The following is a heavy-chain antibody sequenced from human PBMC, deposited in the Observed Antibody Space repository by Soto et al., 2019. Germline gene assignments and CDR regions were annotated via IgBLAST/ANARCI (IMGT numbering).Heavy chain of an antibody. CDR1: GGSISSGGYY. V-gene: IGHV4-31*02. D-gene: IGHD6-13*01. J-gene: IGHJ6*02. Sequence: SETLSLTCTVSGGSISSGGYYWSWLRQHPGKGLERIGYIYYSGSTYYNPSLKSRVTISVDTSKNQFSLKLSSVTAADTAVYYCARVVGIAAAGTEGKVYYGMDVWGQGTTVTVSS. CDR2: IYYSGST. CDR3: ARVVGIAAAGTEGKVYYGMDV.